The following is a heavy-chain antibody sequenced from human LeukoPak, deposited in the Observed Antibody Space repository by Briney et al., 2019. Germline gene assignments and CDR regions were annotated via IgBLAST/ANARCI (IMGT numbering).Heavy chain of an antibody. J-gene: IGHJ1*01. Sequence: PSETLSLTCTVSGGSISSSSYYWGWIRQPPGKGLEWIGSIYYSGSTYYNPSLNSRATISVDTSKNQFSLKLSSVTAADTAVYYCARHVRAARPEYFQHWGQGTLVTVSS. V-gene: IGHV4-39*01. D-gene: IGHD6-6*01. CDR2: IYYSGST. CDR1: GGSISSSSYY. CDR3: ARHVRAARPEYFQH.